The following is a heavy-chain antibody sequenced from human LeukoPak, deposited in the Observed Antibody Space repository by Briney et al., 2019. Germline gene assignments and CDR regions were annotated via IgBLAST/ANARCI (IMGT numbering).Heavy chain of an antibody. CDR1: GGTFSSYA. D-gene: IGHD6-13*01. CDR3: ARDRWQQLVAGCFDY. CDR2: INPSGGST. J-gene: IGHJ4*02. Sequence: SVKVSCKASGGTFSSYAISWVRQAPGQGLEWMGIINPSGGSTSYAQKFQGRVTITADESTSTAYMELSSLRSEDTAVYYCARDRWQQLVAGCFDYWGQGTLVTVSS. V-gene: IGHV1-69*11.